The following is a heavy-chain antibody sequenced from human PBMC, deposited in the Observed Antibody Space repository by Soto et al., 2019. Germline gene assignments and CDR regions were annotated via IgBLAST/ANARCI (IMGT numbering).Heavy chain of an antibody. V-gene: IGHV3-23*01. J-gene: IGHJ6*02. D-gene: IGHD5-12*01. Sequence: WRWLRLSCAASGFTSSSYAMSWVGQAPGKGLEGVSASSGSGGSTYYADSVKGRFTMSRDNSKNTLYLQMNSLRTEDTAVYYCAKDLQAVSVAIAYYGMDVWGQGTTVTVS. CDR1: GFTSSSYA. CDR3: AKDLQAVSVAIAYYGMDV. CDR2: SSGSGGST.